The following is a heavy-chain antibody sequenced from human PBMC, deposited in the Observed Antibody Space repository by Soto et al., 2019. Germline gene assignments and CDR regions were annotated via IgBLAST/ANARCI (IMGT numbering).Heavy chain of an antibody. Sequence: GGSLRLSCAASGFTFSSYAMSWVRQAPGKGLEWVSAISGSGGSTYYADSVKGRFTISRDNSKNTLYLQMNSLRAEDTAVYYCARTEQGIAAAGPSDFDYWGRGTLVTVSS. J-gene: IGHJ4*02. CDR3: ARTEQGIAAAGPSDFDY. V-gene: IGHV3-23*01. CDR1: GFTFSSYA. D-gene: IGHD6-13*01. CDR2: ISGSGGST.